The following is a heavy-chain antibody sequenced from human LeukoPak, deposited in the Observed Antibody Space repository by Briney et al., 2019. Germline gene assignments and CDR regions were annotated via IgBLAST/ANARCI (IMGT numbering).Heavy chain of an antibody. CDR1: GYNFANYA. V-gene: IGHV3-23*01. CDR2: ISSSGGST. J-gene: IGHJ4*02. D-gene: IGHD3-22*01. Sequence: GGSLRLSCAASGYNFANYAMSWVRQAPEKGLEWISGISSSGGSTNYVDSVKGRFTISRDNSKSALYLQMNSLGAEDTAVYYCARVSYYDSSGYYFLSYVDYWGQGTLVTVSS. CDR3: ARVSYYDSSGYYFLSYVDY.